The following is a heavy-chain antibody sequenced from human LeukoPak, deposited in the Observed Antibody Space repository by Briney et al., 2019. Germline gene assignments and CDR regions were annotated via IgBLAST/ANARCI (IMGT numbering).Heavy chain of an antibody. V-gene: IGHV1-69*05. D-gene: IGHD6-19*01. J-gene: IGHJ4*02. CDR1: GDTLANYA. CDR3: ASGDVGITTQSGIASGWIFDY. Sequence: ASVKVSCKASGDTLANYALSWVRQAPGQGPEWVGGIIPIFGKPKYAQKFQGRATFTTDESTSTINLELTSLRSEDTAVYYCASGDVGITTQSGIASGWIFDYWGQGTLVTVSS. CDR2: IIPIFGKP.